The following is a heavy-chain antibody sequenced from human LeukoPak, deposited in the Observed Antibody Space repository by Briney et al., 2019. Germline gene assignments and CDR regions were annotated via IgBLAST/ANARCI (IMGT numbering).Heavy chain of an antibody. CDR1: GFTFSSYA. CDR2: ISGSGGST. Sequence: PGGSLSLSCAASGFTFSSYAMSWVRQAPGKGLEWVSAISGSGGSTYYADSVKGRFTISRDNSKNTLYLQMNSLRAEDTAVYYFAKVPSSGSYQVPFDPWGQGTLVTVSS. CDR3: AKVPSSGSYQVPFDP. D-gene: IGHD3-10*01. V-gene: IGHV3-23*01. J-gene: IGHJ5*02.